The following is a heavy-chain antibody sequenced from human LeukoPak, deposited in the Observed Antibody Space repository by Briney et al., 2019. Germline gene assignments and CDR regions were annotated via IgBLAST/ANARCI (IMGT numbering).Heavy chain of an antibody. V-gene: IGHV1-3*03. CDR1: GYTFTSHA. CDR2: INAGNGNT. D-gene: IGHD5-18*01. J-gene: IGHJ4*02. CDR3: ARARGYSYGPFDY. Sequence: ASVKVSCKASGYTFTSHAMHWVRQAPGQRLEWMGWINAGNGNTKYSQEFQGRVTITRDTSASTAYMELSSLRSEDMAVYYCARARGYSYGPFDYWGQGTLVTVSS.